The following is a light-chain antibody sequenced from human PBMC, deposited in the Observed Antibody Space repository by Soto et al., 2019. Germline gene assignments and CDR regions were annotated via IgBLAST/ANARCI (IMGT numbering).Light chain of an antibody. V-gene: IGKV1-33*01. CDR3: QQYDNLPIT. Sequence: DIQMTQSPSSLSASVGDRVTITCRASQSISSYLNWYQQKPGKAPKLLIYDASNLETGVPSRFSGSGSGTDFTFTISSLQPEDIATYYCQQYDNLPITFGGGTKVDI. CDR2: DAS. CDR1: QSISSY. J-gene: IGKJ4*01.